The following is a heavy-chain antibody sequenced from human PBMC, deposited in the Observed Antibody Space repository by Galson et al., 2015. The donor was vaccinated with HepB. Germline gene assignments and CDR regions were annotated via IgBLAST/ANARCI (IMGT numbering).Heavy chain of an antibody. V-gene: IGHV4-59*08. D-gene: IGHD3-10*01. J-gene: IGHJ5*02. CDR1: GGSISSYY. Sequence: QVQLQESGPGLVKPSETLSLTCTVSGGSISSYYWSWIRQPPGKGLEWIGCIYYSGSTNYNPSLKSRVTISVDTSKNQFALKLSSLTAEYAAVYDCARHVGLHFGSRPSFDPWGQGALVTVSS. CDR3: ARHVGLHFGSRPSFDP. CDR2: IYYSGST.